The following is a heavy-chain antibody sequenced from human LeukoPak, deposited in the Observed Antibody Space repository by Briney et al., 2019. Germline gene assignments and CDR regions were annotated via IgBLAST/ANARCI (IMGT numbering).Heavy chain of an antibody. V-gene: IGHV3-9*01. CDR3: AKASDSYGYSDRFDY. D-gene: IGHD5-18*01. J-gene: IGHJ4*02. CDR2: ISWNSGSI. Sequence: GGSLRLSCAASGFTFDDYAMHWVRQAPGKGLEWVSGISWNSGSIGYADSVKGRFTISRDNAKNSLYLQMNSLRAEDTALYYCAKASDSYGYSDRFDYWGQGTLVTVSS. CDR1: GFTFDDYA.